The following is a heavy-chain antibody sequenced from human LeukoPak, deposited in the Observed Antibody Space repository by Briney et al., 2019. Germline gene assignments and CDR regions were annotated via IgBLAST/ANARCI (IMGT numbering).Heavy chain of an antibody. CDR3: AREESSSLYFDY. J-gene: IGHJ4*02. V-gene: IGHV3-30-3*01. CDR2: ISYDGSNK. CDR1: GFTFSSYA. D-gene: IGHD6-6*01. Sequence: GGSLRLSCAASGFTFSSYAMHWVRQAPGKGLEWVAVISYDGSNKYYADSVKGRFTISRDNSKNTLYLQMNSLRAEDTAVYYCAREESSSLYFDYWGQGTLVTVSS.